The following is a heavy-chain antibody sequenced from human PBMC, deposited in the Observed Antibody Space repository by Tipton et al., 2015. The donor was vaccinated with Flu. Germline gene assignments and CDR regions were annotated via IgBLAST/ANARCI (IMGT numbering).Heavy chain of an antibody. D-gene: IGHD3-10*01. CDR3: ARGRWYFDL. Sequence: VKPSETLSLTCTVSGGSISSYYWTWIRQPPGKGLEWIGYISSSGSTNYNPSLKSRVTISVDTSKNQFSLKLSSVTAADTAVYSCARGRWYFDLWGPGTLVTVSS. CDR2: ISSSGST. V-gene: IGHV4-59*01. CDR1: GGSISSYY. J-gene: IGHJ2*01.